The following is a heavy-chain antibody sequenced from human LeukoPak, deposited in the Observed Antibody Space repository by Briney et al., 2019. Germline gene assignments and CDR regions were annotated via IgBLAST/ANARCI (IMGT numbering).Heavy chain of an antibody. CDR2: IWYDGSNK. D-gene: IGHD6-13*01. CDR3: ARQAAAGTEGYYYYGMDV. CDR1: GFTFSSYG. J-gene: IGHJ6*04. V-gene: IGHV3-33*01. Sequence: PGRSLRLSCAASGFTFSSYGMHWVRPAPGKGLEWVAVIWYDGSNKYYADSVKGRFTISRDNSKNTLYLQMNSLRAEDTAVYYCARQAAAGTEGYYYYGMDVWGKGTTVTVSS.